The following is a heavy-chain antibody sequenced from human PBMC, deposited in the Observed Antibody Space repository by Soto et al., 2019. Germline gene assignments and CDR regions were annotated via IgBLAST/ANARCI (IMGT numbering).Heavy chain of an antibody. Sequence: SVKVSCKASGGTFSSYAISWVRQAPGQGPEWMGGIIPIFGTANYAQKFQGRVTITTDESTSTAYMELSSLRSEDTAVYYCASRDGYNLDPYGMDVWGQGTTVTVSS. CDR1: GGTFSSYA. J-gene: IGHJ6*02. CDR3: ASRDGYNLDPYGMDV. D-gene: IGHD5-12*01. V-gene: IGHV1-69*05. CDR2: IIPIFGTA.